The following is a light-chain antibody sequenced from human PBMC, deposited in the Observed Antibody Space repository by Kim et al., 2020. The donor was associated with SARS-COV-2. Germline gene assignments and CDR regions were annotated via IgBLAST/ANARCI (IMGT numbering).Light chain of an antibody. J-gene: IGLJ3*02. CDR3: VLYMGSGISV. V-gene: IGLV8-61*01. Sequence: GTVTLTCGLSSGSVSTTYYPSWYQQTPGQAPRTLIYNTNTRSSGVPDRFSGSILGNKAALTITGAQADDESDYYCVLYMGSGISVFGGGTQLTVL. CDR1: SGSVSTTYY. CDR2: NTN.